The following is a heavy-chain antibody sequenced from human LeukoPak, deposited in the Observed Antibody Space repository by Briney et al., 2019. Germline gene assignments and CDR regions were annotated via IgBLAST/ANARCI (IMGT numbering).Heavy chain of an antibody. J-gene: IGHJ6*03. Sequence: ASVKVSCKASGYTFTGYYMHWVRQAPGQGLEWMGWINPNSGGTNYAQKFQGRVTMTRDTSISTAYMELSSLRSDDTAVYYCARAPYGDYSGDYYYYYMDVWGKGTTVTVSS. CDR3: ARAPYGDYSGDYYYYYMDV. CDR1: GYTFTGYY. CDR2: INPNSGGT. V-gene: IGHV1-2*02. D-gene: IGHD4-17*01.